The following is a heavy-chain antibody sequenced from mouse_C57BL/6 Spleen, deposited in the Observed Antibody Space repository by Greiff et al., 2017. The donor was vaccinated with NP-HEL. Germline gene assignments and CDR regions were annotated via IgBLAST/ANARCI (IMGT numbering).Heavy chain of an antibody. Sequence: VQLQQSGAELVRPGASVKLSCKASGYTFTDYYINWVKQRPGQGLEWIARIYPGSGNTYYNEKFKGKATLTAEKSSSTAYMQRSSLTSEDAADYFGAITGTYWDCDVWGTGTTVTVSS. D-gene: IGHD4-1*01. V-gene: IGHV1-76*01. CDR1: GYTFTDYY. CDR2: IYPGSGNT. J-gene: IGHJ1*03. CDR3: AITGTYWDCDV.